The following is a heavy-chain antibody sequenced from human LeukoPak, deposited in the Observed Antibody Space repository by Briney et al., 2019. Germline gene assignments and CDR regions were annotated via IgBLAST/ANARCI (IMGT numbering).Heavy chain of an antibody. J-gene: IGHJ4*02. V-gene: IGHV3-23*01. CDR1: GLTFSSYA. CDR2: ISGSGGST. Sequence: PGGSLRLSCAASGLTFSSYAMSWVRQAPGKGLEWVSAISGSGGSTYYADSAKGRFTISRDNSKNTLYLQMNSLRAEDTAVYYCANIMGATYYFDYWGQGTLVTVSS. CDR3: ANIMGATYYFDY. D-gene: IGHD1-26*01.